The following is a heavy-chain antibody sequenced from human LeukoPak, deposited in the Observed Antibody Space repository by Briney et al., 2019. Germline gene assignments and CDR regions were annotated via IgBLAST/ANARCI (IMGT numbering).Heavy chain of an antibody. Sequence: PSETLSLTCAVYGGSFSGYYWSWIRQPPGKGLEWIGEINHSGSTNYNPSLKSRVTISVDTSKNQFSPKLSSVTAADTAVYYCARQLVKNNWFDPWGQGTLVTVSS. J-gene: IGHJ5*02. CDR1: GGSFSGYY. CDR2: INHSGST. CDR3: ARQLVKNNWFDP. D-gene: IGHD6-13*01. V-gene: IGHV4-34*01.